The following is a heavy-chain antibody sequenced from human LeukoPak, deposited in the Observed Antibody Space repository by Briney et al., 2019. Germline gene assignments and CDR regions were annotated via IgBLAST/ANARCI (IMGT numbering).Heavy chain of an antibody. J-gene: IGHJ4*02. V-gene: IGHV4-4*07. D-gene: IGHD3/OR15-3a*01. CDR2: IYSTGDT. Sequence: SETLSLTCTVSSGSIRSYLWAWIRHPAGKTLEWIGRIYSTGDTDYNPSLKSRVTMSVDTSKNQFSLNLRSVTTADTAFYYCARNGYTKSWTHLDYWGQGILVSVSS. CDR3: ARNGYTKSWTHLDY. CDR1: SGSIRSYL.